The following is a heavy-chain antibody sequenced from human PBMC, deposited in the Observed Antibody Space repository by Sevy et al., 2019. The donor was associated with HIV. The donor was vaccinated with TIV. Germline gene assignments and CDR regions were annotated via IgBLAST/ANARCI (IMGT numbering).Heavy chain of an antibody. CDR1: GFTFSSYS. Sequence: GGSLRLSCAASGFTFSSYSMNWVRQAPGKGLEWVSYISSSSSTIYYADSVKGRFTISRDNAKNSLYLQMNSLRDEDTAVYYCASLRVGTTDGYYFDYWGQGTLVIVSS. CDR3: ASLRVGTTDGYYFDY. D-gene: IGHD4-17*01. J-gene: IGHJ4*02. V-gene: IGHV3-48*02. CDR2: ISSSSSTI.